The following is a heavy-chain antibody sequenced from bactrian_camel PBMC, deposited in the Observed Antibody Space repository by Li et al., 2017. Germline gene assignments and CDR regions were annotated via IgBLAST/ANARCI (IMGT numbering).Heavy chain of an antibody. J-gene: IGHJ4*01. CDR2: IIGGDDTT. CDR1: GYFVARYC. V-gene: IGHV3S44*01. D-gene: IGHD6*01. CDR3: AADFIRRRNGGICRLDSSEYAY. Sequence: VQLVESGGGSVQAGGSLRLSCVASGYFVARYCMGWFRQIPDKEREGVAIIGGDDTTTYADSVKGRFTISRDNAKNTLYLQMNNLKPEDTAMYYCAADFIRRRNGGICRLDSSEYAYRGQGTQVTVS.